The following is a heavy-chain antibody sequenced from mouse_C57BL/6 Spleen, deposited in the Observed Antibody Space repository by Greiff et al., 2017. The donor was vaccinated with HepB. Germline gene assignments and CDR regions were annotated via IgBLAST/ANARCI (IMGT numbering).Heavy chain of an antibody. CDR3: ARVTGNFDY. CDR2: IYPRSGNT. Sequence: QVQLKESGAELARPGASVKLSCKASGYTFTSYGISWVKQGTGQGLEWIGEIYPRSGNTYYNEKFKGKATLTADKSSSTAYMELRSLTSEDSAVYFCARVTGNFDYWGQGTTLTVSS. CDR1: GYTFTSYG. J-gene: IGHJ2*01. V-gene: IGHV1-81*01. D-gene: IGHD4-1*01.